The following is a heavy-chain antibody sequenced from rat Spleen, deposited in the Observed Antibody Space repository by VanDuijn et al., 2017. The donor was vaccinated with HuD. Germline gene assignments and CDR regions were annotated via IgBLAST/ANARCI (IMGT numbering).Heavy chain of an antibody. CDR2: MWGNGHA. D-gene: IGHD1-2*01. V-gene: IGHV2S61*01. CDR3: ARSDYSSPYYFDY. J-gene: IGHJ2*01. CDR1: GFSLSNYG. Sequence: QVQLKESGPGLVKPSLTLSLTCTVSGFSLSNYGVIWVRQHPGKGLEWMGVMWGNGHANYNSPLKSRLSISRDTSKSQVFLKMNNLQTEDTAMYFCARSDYSSPYYFDYWGQGVMVTVSS.